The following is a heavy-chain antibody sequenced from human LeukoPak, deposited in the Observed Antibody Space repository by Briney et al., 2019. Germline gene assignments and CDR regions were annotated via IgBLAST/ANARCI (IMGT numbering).Heavy chain of an antibody. J-gene: IGHJ4*02. CDR2: IYYSGTT. CDR3: ARHLGGGIYFDY. V-gene: IGHV4-59*08. CDR1: GASITGHY. Sequence: PSETLSLTCTVSGASITGHYWSWIRQPPGKGLEWIGFIYYSGTTNYNPSLKSRVTISVDTSKNQFSLTLSSVTAADTAVYYCARHLGGGIYFDYWGQGTLVTVSS. D-gene: IGHD3-16*01.